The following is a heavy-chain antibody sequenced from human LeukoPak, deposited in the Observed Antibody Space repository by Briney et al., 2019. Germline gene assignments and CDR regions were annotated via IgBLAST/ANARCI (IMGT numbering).Heavy chain of an antibody. CDR1: GGSISSYY. D-gene: IGHD1-1*01. Sequence: SEPLPLTCTVSGGSISSYYWSWIRQPQGKGREYIGYIYYSGNTNYNPSLKSRVTISVDTSKNQFSLKLSSVTAADTAVYYCARNPNSDYFDYWGQGILVTVSS. CDR2: IYYSGNT. V-gene: IGHV4-59*01. CDR3: ARNPNSDYFDY. J-gene: IGHJ4*02.